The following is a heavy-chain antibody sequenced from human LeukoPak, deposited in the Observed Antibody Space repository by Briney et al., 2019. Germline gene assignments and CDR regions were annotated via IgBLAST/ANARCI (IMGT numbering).Heavy chain of an antibody. J-gene: IGHJ4*02. CDR1: GGSISSYY. CDR3: ARGPSDDSSGYYTSAFDY. Sequence: SETLSLTCTVSGGSISSYYWSWIRQPPGKGLEWIGYIYYSGSTNYNPSLKSRGTISVDTSKNQFSLKLSSVTAADTAVYYCARGPSDDSSGYYTSAFDYWGQGTLVTVSS. CDR2: IYYSGST. D-gene: IGHD3-22*01. V-gene: IGHV4-59*01.